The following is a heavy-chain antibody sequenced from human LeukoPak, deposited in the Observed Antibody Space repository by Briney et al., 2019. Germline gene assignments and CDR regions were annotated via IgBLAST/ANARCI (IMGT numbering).Heavy chain of an antibody. CDR2: MYIGGNT. CDR3: ARGYCYNGNCPFAFDS. CDR1: GFSVSSSY. J-gene: IGHJ4*02. Sequence: PGGSLRLSCAASGFSVSSSYMAWVRQAPGKGREWGSIMYIGGNTFHADSVQGRFTISRDNSKNTLYLQMNSLTAEDTAVYYCARGYCYNGNCPFAFDSWGQGTLVTVSS. V-gene: IGHV3-66*02. D-gene: IGHD2-8*01.